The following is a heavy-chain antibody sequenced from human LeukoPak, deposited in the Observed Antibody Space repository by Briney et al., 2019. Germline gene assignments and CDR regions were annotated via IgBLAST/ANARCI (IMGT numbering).Heavy chain of an antibody. CDR3: ARTGYDFWSGPHGSMDV. Sequence: PSETLSLTCTVSGGSISNYYWSWIRQPPGKGLEWIGYIYYSGSTDYNPSLKSRVTISVDTSKNQFSLKLSSVTAADTAVYYCARTGYDFWSGPHGSMDVWGKGTTVTVSS. D-gene: IGHD3-3*01. V-gene: IGHV4-59*01. CDR1: GGSISNYY. CDR2: IYYSGST. J-gene: IGHJ6*03.